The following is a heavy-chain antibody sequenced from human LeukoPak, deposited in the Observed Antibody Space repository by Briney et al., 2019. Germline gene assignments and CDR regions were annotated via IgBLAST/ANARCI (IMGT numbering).Heavy chain of an antibody. D-gene: IGHD6-19*01. CDR3: ARLAQWLVRGRFDY. J-gene: IGHJ4*02. CDR2: INHSGST. CDR1: GGSFSGYY. V-gene: IGHV4-34*01. Sequence: SETLSLTCAVYGGSFSGYYWSWIRQPPGKGLEWIGEINHSGSTNYNPSLKSRVTVSVDTSKNQFPLKLSSVTAADTAVYYCARLAQWLVRGRFDYRGQGTLVTVSS.